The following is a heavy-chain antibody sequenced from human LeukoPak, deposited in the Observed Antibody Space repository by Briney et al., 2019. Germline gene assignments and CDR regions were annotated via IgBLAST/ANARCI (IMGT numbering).Heavy chain of an antibody. D-gene: IGHD2-2*01. J-gene: IGHJ4*02. CDR1: GGSISSGSYY. Sequence: SETLSLTCTVSGGSISSGSYYWSWIRQPAGKGLEWIGRIYTSGSTNYNPSLKSRVTISVDTSKNQFSLELNSVTAADTAVYYCARLSTTLARLNADYWGQGALVTVSS. V-gene: IGHV4-61*02. CDR2: IYTSGST. CDR3: ARLSTTLARLNADY.